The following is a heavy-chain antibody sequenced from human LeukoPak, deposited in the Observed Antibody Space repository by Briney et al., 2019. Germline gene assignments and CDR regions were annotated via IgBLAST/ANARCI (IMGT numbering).Heavy chain of an antibody. V-gene: IGHV3-30-3*01. CDR3: ARVPAATNPYYFDY. CDR2: ISYDGSNK. D-gene: IGHD2-2*01. Sequence: KPGGSLRLSCAASGFTFSSYAMHWVRQAPGKGLEWVAVISYDGSNKYYADSVKGRFTISRDNSKNTLYLQMNSLRAEDTAVYYCARVPAATNPYYFDYWGQGTLVTVSS. CDR1: GFTFSSYA. J-gene: IGHJ4*02.